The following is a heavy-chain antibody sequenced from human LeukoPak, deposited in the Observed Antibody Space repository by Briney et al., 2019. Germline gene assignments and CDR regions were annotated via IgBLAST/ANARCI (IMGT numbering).Heavy chain of an antibody. V-gene: IGHV4-4*07. CDR2: IYTSGST. Sequence: SETLSLTCTVSGGSISSYYWSWIRQPAGKGLEWIGRIYTSGSTYYNPSLKSRVTISVDTSKNQFSLKLSSVTAADTAVYYCASPKGSGSYVSFGYWGQGTLVTVSS. D-gene: IGHD1-26*01. CDR3: ASPKGSGSYVSFGY. J-gene: IGHJ4*02. CDR1: GGSISSYY.